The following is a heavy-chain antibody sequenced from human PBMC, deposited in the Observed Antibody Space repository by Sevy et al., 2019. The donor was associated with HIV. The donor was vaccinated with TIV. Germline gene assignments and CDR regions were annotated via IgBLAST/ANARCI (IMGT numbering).Heavy chain of an antibody. V-gene: IGHV4-34*01. CDR1: GGSFSGYY. CDR3: ARANNGSLGPFDY. CDR2: INHSGST. J-gene: IGHJ4*02. Sequence: SETLSLTYAVYGGSFSGYYWNWIRQPPGKGLEWIGEINHSGSTKYNPSLKGRVTISIDTSKNQFYLKLSSVTAADTAVYYCARANNGSLGPFDYWGQGTLVTVSS. D-gene: IGHD3-10*01.